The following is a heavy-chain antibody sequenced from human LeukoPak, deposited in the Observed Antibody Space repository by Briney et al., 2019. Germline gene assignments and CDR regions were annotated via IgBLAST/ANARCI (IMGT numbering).Heavy chain of an antibody. CDR2: IYYSGST. Sequence: PSETLSLTCTVSGGSISSHYWSWIRQPPGKGLEWIGYIYYSGSTNYNPSLKSRVTISVDTSRNQFSLKLSSVTAADSAVYYCARRTGYLNSYYYYYMDVWGTGTTVTVSS. CDR3: ARRTGYLNSYYYYYMDV. D-gene: IGHD3/OR15-3a*01. J-gene: IGHJ6*03. CDR1: GGSISSHY. V-gene: IGHV4-59*11.